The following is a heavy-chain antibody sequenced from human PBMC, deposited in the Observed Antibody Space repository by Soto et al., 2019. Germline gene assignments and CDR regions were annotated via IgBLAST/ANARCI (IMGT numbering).Heavy chain of an antibody. CDR1: GGSISSSNW. CDR2: IYHSGST. V-gene: IGHV4-4*02. CDR3: VSGYFHLDF. D-gene: IGHD3-3*01. Sequence: SETLSLTCAVSGGSISSSNWWSWVRQPPGKGLEWIGEIYHSGSTNYNPSLKSRVTISVDKSKNQFSLKLSSVTAAASTFLSGVSGYFHLDFWGQGTLVTVSS. J-gene: IGHJ4*02.